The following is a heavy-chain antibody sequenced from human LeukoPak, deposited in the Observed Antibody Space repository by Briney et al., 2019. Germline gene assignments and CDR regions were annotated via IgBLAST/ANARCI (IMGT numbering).Heavy chain of an antibody. CDR3: AKHTGGSRCFED. D-gene: IGHD2-8*01. Sequence: GGSLRLSCAASGFTFSSYAMSWVRQAPGKGLEWVSAISGSGSGTYYADSVKGRFTVSGDNSKNTLYLQMNSLRAEDTALYYCAKHTGGSRCFEDWGQGALVTVSS. CDR1: GFTFSSYA. CDR2: ISGSGSGT. J-gene: IGHJ4*02. V-gene: IGHV3-23*01.